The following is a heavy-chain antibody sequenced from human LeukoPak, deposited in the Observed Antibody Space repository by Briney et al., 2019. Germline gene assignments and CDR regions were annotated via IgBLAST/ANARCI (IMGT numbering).Heavy chain of an antibody. CDR1: GFTVSSNY. J-gene: IGHJ6*03. Sequence: GGSLRLSCAASGFTVSSNYMTWVRHAPGKGLEWVSVIHKSAITYYADTVKGRFTISRDNSKNTLYLQMNSLRAEDTAVYYCARSLRVRGVPDYMDVWGKGTTVIISS. V-gene: IGHV3-53*01. CDR3: ARSLRVRGVPDYMDV. CDR2: IHKSAIT. D-gene: IGHD3-10*01.